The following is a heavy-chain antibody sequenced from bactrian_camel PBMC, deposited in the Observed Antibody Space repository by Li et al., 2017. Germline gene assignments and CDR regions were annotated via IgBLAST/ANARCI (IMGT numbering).Heavy chain of an antibody. V-gene: IGHV3S41*01. CDR2: IDSNGAT. CDR1: GYTFSSSG. D-gene: IGHD1*01. CDR3: AIREETKCARPFGFTWKYRQTYSS. Sequence: GESLRLSCVASGYTFSSSGYYMGWFRQAPGMEREGVAGIDSNGATSYADSVKGRFAISMDNAGNTLYLQMNSLKPEDTAMYYCAIREETKCARPFGFTWKYRQTYSSWGQGTQVTVS. J-gene: IGHJ4*01.